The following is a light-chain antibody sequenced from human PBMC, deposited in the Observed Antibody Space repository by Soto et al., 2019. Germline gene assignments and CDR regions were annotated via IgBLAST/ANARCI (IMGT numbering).Light chain of an antibody. CDR3: QQRRNWPPIT. CDR2: DAS. J-gene: IGKJ5*01. CDR1: QSVSSY. V-gene: IGKV3-11*01. Sequence: EIVLTQSPATLSLSPGERATLSCRASQSVSSYLAWDQQKPGQAPRRLIYDASNRATGIPARFSGSGSGTDFPLTISSLEPDEFACEYFQQRRNWPPITFDQGTRLETK.